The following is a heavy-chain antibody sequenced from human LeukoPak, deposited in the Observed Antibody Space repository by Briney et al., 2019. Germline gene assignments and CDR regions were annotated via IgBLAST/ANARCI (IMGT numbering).Heavy chain of an antibody. Sequence: GSLRLSCAASVFTFSDYWMAWVRQAPGKGLEWVANIWPDGSDKYHVYSVRGRFTIYRDTAQNSLNLQTNGLRAEGSGVYYCGRWGVNAGLDRWGQGTLVIVSS. CDR1: VFTFSDYW. V-gene: IGHV3-7*01. D-gene: IGHD3-10*01. J-gene: IGHJ5*02. CDR2: IWPDGSDK. CDR3: GRWGVNAGLDR.